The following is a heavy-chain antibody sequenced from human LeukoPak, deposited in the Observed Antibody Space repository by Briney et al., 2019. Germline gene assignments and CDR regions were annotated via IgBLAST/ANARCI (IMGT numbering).Heavy chain of an antibody. J-gene: IGHJ4*02. CDR2: ISSSSSTK. CDR1: GFTFSGYN. Sequence: GGSLRLSCAASGFTFSGYNMNWVRQAPGKGLEWVSYISSSSSTKYYADSVKGRLTISRDNAKNSLYLQMNSLRAEDTAIYYCAREGGFGGYDLDYWGQGTLVTVSS. V-gene: IGHV3-48*01. D-gene: IGHD5-12*01. CDR3: AREGGFGGYDLDY.